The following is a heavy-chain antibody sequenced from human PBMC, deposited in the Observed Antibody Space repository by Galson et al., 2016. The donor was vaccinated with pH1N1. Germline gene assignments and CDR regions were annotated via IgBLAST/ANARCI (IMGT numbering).Heavy chain of an antibody. Sequence: SLRLSCAASGFTFSSYAMRWVRQAPGKGLEWVSSITDSGGSTYYADSVKGRFTISRDNSKNTLYLQMNSLRAEDTAVYYCTKDLRLTGGGHCDYWGQGTLVTVSS. CDR2: ITDSGGST. D-gene: IGHD7-27*01. CDR3: TKDLRLTGGGHCDY. V-gene: IGHV3-23*01. J-gene: IGHJ4*02. CDR1: GFTFSSYA.